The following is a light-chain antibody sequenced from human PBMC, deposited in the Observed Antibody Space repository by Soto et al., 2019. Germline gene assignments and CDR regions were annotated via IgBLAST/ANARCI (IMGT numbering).Light chain of an antibody. CDR2: DVT. Sequence: QTVVTQPRSVSGSPGRSVTISCTGTSSDVGGYDYVSWYQHRPGKAPRVMIYDVTKRPSGVPDRFSGSKSGNTASLTISGLQAEDEAEYYCCSYAGTDTHVVLGGGTKLTVL. CDR1: SSDVGGYDY. J-gene: IGLJ2*01. V-gene: IGLV2-11*01. CDR3: CSYAGTDTHVV.